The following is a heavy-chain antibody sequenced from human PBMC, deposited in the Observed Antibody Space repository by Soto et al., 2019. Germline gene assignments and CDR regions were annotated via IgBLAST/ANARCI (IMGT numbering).Heavy chain of an antibody. CDR3: AVVDSTGNWFDP. Sequence: QLQLQESGPGLVKPSETLSLTCTVSGGSISSSDFYWGWLRQTPGKGLEFIGSMYYSGTTYYNPPLTTPVTTSVDTSKHQFTLQLTSVTAADSAVYYCAVVDSTGNWFDPGGEGALVTVSS. CDR2: MYYSGTT. CDR1: GGSISSSDFY. J-gene: IGHJ5*02. V-gene: IGHV4-39*01. D-gene: IGHD6-25*01.